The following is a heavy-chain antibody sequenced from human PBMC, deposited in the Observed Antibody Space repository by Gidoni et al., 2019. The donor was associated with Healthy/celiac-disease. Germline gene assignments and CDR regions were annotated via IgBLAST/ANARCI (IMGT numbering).Heavy chain of an antibody. CDR3: ARPNVDYDILTGYTYYYGMDV. V-gene: IGHV4-39*07. CDR1: GGSISSSSYY. Sequence: QLQLQESGPGLVKPSETLSLTCTVSGGSISSSSYYWGWIRQPPGKGLEWIGSIYYSGSTYHNPSLKSRVTISVDTSKNQFSLKLSSVTAADTAVYYCARPNVDYDILTGYTYYYGMDVWGQGTTVTVSS. J-gene: IGHJ6*02. CDR2: IYYSGST. D-gene: IGHD3-9*01.